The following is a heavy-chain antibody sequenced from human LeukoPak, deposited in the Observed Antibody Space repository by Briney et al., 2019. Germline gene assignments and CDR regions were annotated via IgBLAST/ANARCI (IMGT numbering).Heavy chain of an antibody. D-gene: IGHD6-13*01. V-gene: IGHV3-74*01. CDR3: ARDGAAAGTDYFDY. Sequence: GGSLRLSCAASGFTFSSYWMHWVRQAPGKGLVWASRINKDGSSTSYADSVKGRFTVSRDNTKNTLFLQMNSLRAEDTAVYYCARDGAAAGTDYFDYWGQGTLVTVSS. J-gene: IGHJ4*02. CDR2: INKDGSST. CDR1: GFTFSSYW.